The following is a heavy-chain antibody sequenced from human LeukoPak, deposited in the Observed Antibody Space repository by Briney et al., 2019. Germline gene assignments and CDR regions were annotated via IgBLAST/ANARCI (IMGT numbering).Heavy chain of an antibody. D-gene: IGHD6-19*01. CDR3: AREVPEQWLVREWDGWFDP. V-gene: IGHV3-30*04. CDR1: GFTFSSYA. J-gene: IGHJ5*02. CDR2: ISYDGSNK. Sequence: PGGPLRLSCAASGFTFSSYAMHWVRQAPGKGLEWVAVISYDGSNKYYADSVKGRFTISRDNSKNTLYLQMNSLRAEDTAVYYCAREVPEQWLVREWDGWFDPWGQGTLVTVSS.